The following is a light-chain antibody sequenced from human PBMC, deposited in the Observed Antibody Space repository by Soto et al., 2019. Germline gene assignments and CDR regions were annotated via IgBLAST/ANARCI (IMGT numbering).Light chain of an antibody. V-gene: IGKV1-39*01. Sequence: DLQLTQFPPSLSASVGCRLSISCRASQTITTFLNWYQQRPGKAPKLLIFLASRLQSGVPSRFGGSGSGTDFTLTITNVQPEDFATYHCQQGYSTPYTFGPGTTVDI. J-gene: IGKJ3*01. CDR3: QQGYSTPYT. CDR1: QTITTF. CDR2: LAS.